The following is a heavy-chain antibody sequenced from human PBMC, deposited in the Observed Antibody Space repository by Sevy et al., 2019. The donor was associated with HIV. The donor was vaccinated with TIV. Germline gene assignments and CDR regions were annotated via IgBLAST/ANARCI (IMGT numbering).Heavy chain of an antibody. Sequence: GGSRRRSCAASAFLFSTYSIHYVRQAPGKGLEWVAAISYDGNNKYSADSVKGRFTISRDNPKNTLFLQVNSLRPEDTAVYYCARAYSSWFGTVHYWGQGTLVTVSS. J-gene: IGHJ4*02. V-gene: IGHV3-30-3*01. CDR1: AFLFSTYS. CDR3: ARAYSSWFGTVHY. D-gene: IGHD6-13*01. CDR2: ISYDGNNK.